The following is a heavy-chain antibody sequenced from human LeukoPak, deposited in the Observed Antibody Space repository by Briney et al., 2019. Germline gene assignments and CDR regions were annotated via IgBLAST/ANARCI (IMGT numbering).Heavy chain of an antibody. Sequence: SETLSLTCAVSGGSISSYYWSWIRQPPGKGLEWIGYIYYSGSTNYNPSLKSRVTISVDTSKNQFSLKLSSVTAADTAVYYCARALQTDAFDIWGQGTMVTVSS. CDR2: IYYSGST. J-gene: IGHJ3*02. CDR3: ARALQTDAFDI. CDR1: GGSISSYY. V-gene: IGHV4-59*01.